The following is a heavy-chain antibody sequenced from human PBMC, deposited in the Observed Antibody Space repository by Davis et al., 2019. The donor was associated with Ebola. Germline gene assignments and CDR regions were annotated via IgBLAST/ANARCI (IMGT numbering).Heavy chain of an antibody. J-gene: IGHJ4*02. CDR3: ARGDFWSGYLFDY. CDR1: GYTFTTYA. Sequence: ASVKVSCKASGYTFTTYAISWVRQAPGQGLEWMGWLSGYNGHTKYAQILQGRVTMTTDTSTSTAYMDLRSLTSDDTAVYYCARGDFWSGYLFDYWGQGTLVTVSS. CDR2: LSGYNGHT. V-gene: IGHV1-18*04. D-gene: IGHD3-3*01.